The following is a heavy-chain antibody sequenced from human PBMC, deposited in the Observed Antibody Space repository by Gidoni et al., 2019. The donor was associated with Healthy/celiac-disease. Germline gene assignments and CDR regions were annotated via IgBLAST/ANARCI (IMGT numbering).Heavy chain of an antibody. V-gene: IGHV3-30*01. Sequence: QVQLLESGGGVVQPGRSLRLSCAPSGFTFRSYAMHWVRQAPGKGLEWVAVVSYDGSNKYYADSVKGRFTISRDNSKNTLYLQMNSLRAEDTAVYYCAREGGYEAFDIWGQGTMVTVSS. CDR3: AREGGYEAFDI. D-gene: IGHD5-12*01. CDR2: VSYDGSNK. J-gene: IGHJ3*02. CDR1: GFTFRSYA.